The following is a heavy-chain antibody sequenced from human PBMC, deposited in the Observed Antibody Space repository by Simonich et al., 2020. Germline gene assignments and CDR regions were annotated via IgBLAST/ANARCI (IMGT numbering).Heavy chain of an antibody. CDR2: INPNSGGT. CDR1: GYTFTGYY. J-gene: IGHJ2*01. CDR3: ARGGLGHWYFDL. D-gene: IGHD6-25*01. V-gene: IGHV1-2*02. Sequence: QVQLVQSGAEVKKPGASVKVSCKASGYTFTGYYMHWVRQAPGQGLEWMGWINPNSGGTTYAQKFQGRVTMPRDRSISTAYMELSRLRSDDTAVYYCARGGLGHWYFDLWGRGTLVTVSS.